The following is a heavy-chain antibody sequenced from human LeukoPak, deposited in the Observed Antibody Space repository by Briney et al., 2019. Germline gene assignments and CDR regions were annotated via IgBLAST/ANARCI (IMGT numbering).Heavy chain of an antibody. CDR2: IYYSGST. D-gene: IGHD3-22*01. CDR1: GGSISNSSHY. J-gene: IGHJ4*02. V-gene: IGHV4-39*07. Sequence: SETLSLTCTVSGGSISNSSHYWGWIRQPPGKGLEWIGSIYYSGSTYYNPSLKSRVTISVDTSKNQFSLKLSSVTAADTAVYYCARVFGYMYYYDSSGYYLDYWGQGPWSPSPQ. CDR3: ARVFGYMYYYDSSGYYLDY.